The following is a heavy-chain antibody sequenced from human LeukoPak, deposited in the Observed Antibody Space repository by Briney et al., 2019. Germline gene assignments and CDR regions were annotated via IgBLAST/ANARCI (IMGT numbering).Heavy chain of an antibody. CDR1: GFSFSSYW. Sequence: GGSLRLSCAVSGFSFSSYWMSWVRQAPGKGPEWVANIKQDGSEKYYVDSVKGRFTISRDNAKNSLWLQMNSLRTEDTAVYYCAKDMGYTFGHAFDYWGQGTLVTVSS. CDR2: IKQDGSEK. V-gene: IGHV3-7*01. D-gene: IGHD5-18*01. CDR3: AKDMGYTFGHAFDY. J-gene: IGHJ4*02.